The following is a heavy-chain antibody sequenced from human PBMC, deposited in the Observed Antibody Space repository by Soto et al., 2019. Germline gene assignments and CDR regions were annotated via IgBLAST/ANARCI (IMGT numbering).Heavy chain of an antibody. V-gene: IGHV3-66*01. D-gene: IGHD5-12*01. CDR1: GFTVSSNY. CDR2: IYSGGST. J-gene: IGHJ3*02. CDR3: ARVRSGYSRGAFDI. Sequence: GGSLRLSCAASGFTVSSNYMSWVRQAPGKGLEWVSVIYSGGSTYYADSVKGRFTISRDNSKNTLYLQMNSLRAEDTAVYYCARVRSGYSRGAFDIWGQGTMVTVSS.